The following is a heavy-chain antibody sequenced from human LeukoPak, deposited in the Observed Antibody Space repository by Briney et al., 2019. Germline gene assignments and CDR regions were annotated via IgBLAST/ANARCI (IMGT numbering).Heavy chain of an antibody. V-gene: IGHV3-13*01. D-gene: IGHD5-18*01. J-gene: IGHJ4*02. CDR1: GFTLGSHD. Sequence: GGSLRLSCTASGFTLGSHDMHWVRQIPEQGLEWVAAVSSGFHAFFADSVQGRFTVSREDARNSLYLQMNSLRAGDTAVYYCVREARGYHYTYFDYWGQGTLVTVSS. CDR2: VSSGFHA. CDR3: VREARGYHYTYFDY.